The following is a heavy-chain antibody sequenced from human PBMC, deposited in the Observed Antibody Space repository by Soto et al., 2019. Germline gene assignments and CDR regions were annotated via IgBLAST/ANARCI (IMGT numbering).Heavy chain of an antibody. CDR2: INSDGTGT. D-gene: IGHD3-22*01. CDR3: AGDSSGYFYDAFDI. V-gene: IGHV3-74*01. J-gene: IGHJ3*02. CDR1: RFTFSTYW. Sequence: EVQLVESGGGLVQPGGSLRLSCAASRFTFSTYWIHWVRQAPGKGLVWVSRINSDGTGTSYADSVKGRITISRDNAKNTLYLQMNSLRSEDTAVYYCAGDSSGYFYDAFDIWGQGTMVTVSS.